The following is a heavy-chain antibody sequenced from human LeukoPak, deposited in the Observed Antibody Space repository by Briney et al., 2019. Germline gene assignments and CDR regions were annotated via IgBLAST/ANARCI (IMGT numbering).Heavy chain of an antibody. CDR1: GFTFSSYA. J-gene: IGHJ3*02. D-gene: IGHD6-19*01. CDR3: ASRRSGWPNDAFGI. Sequence: HPGGSLRLSCAASGFTFSSYAMHWVRQAPGKGLEWVAVISYDGSNKYYADSVKGRFTISRDNAKNSVYLQMEGLRVEDTAVYYCASRRSGWPNDAFGIWGQGTMVTVTS. V-gene: IGHV3-30-3*01. CDR2: ISYDGSNK.